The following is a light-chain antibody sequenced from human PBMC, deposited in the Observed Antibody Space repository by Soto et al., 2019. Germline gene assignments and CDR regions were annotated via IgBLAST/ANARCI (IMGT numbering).Light chain of an antibody. V-gene: IGKV3-20*01. CDR3: QQHDSSPWM. J-gene: IGKJ1*01. Sequence: EVALTQSPGTLSLSPGERATLSCRASQSVSNTYVAWYQHIPGQTPRLLIYGASNRATGIPDRFSGSGSGTDFTLTISRLEPEDFAVYYCQQHDSSPWMFGQGTKV. CDR1: QSVSNTY. CDR2: GAS.